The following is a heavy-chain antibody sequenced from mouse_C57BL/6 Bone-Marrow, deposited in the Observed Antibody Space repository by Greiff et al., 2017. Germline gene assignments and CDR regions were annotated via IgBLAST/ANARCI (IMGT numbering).Heavy chain of an antibody. V-gene: IGHV14-4*01. CDR2: IDPEIGDT. J-gene: IGHJ2*01. CDR3: SSCDGNYFDF. CDR1: GFNIKDDY. Sequence: VQLQQSGAELVRPGASVKLSCTASGFNIKDDYIHWVKQRPEQGLEWIGWIDPEIGDTDYASKFQGKATITSDTSSNTAYLQLSSLTSEDTAVYYCSSCDGNYFDFWGQGTPLTVAS. D-gene: IGHD2-3*01.